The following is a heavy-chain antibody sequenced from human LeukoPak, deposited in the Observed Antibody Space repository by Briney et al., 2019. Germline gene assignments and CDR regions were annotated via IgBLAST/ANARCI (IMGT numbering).Heavy chain of an antibody. J-gene: IGHJ4*02. CDR2: IYSGGST. Sequence: GGSLRLSCAASGFTVSSNYMSWVRQAPGKGLEWVSVIYSGGSTYYADSVKGRFTISRDNSKNTLYLQMNSLRAEDTAVYYCAREGSRYYGSGTTITALTHWGQGNLVTVSS. V-gene: IGHV3-66*01. D-gene: IGHD3-10*01. CDR3: AREGSRYYGSGTTITALTH. CDR1: GFTVSSNY.